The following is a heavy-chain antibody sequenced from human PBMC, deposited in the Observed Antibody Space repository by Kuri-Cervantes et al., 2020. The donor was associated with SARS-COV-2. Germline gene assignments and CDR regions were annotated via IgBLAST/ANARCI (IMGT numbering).Heavy chain of an antibody. D-gene: IGHD2-2*01. J-gene: IGHJ2*01. V-gene: IGHV3-7*01. CDR1: GFTFSNAW. CDR2: IKQDGSEK. CDR3: ARRFHQYQLPHWYFDL. Sequence: GESLKISCAASGFTFSNAWMSWVRQAPGKGLEWVANIKQDGSEKYYVDSVKGRFTISRDNAKNSLYLQMNSLRAEDTAVYYCARRFHQYQLPHWYFDLWGRGTLVTVSS.